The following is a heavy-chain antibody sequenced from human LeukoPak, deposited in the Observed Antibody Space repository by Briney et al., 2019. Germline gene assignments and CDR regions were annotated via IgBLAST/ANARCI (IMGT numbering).Heavy chain of an antibody. CDR3: ARDFGTTGWHTFDY. V-gene: IGHV6-1*01. J-gene: IGHJ4*02. CDR2: TYYRSKGYN. CDR1: GDSVSSKNGA. D-gene: IGHD6-19*01. Sequence: SQTLSLTCVVSGDSVSSKNGAWNWIRQSPPRGLEWLGRTYYRSKGYNDYAEPMEGRMAISQDTSKNQYSLHLNSVTPDDTAVYYCARDFGTTGWHTFDYWGQGTLVTVSS.